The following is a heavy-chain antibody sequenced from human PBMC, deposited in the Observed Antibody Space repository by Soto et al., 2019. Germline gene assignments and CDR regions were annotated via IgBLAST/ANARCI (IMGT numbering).Heavy chain of an antibody. CDR2: ISYDGSNK. D-gene: IGHD5-12*01. Sequence: QVQLVESGGGVVQPGRSLRLSCAASGFTFSSYGMHWVRQAPGKGLEWVAVISYDGSNKYYADSVKGRFTISRDNSKNTLYLQMNSLRAEDTAVYYCAKDEGIVAMTPAYWGQGTLVTVSS. V-gene: IGHV3-30*18. CDR3: AKDEGIVAMTPAY. J-gene: IGHJ4*02. CDR1: GFTFSSYG.